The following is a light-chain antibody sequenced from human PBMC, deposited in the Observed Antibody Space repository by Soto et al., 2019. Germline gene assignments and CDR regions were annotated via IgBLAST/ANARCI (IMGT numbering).Light chain of an antibody. CDR3: QQYSTYPLT. J-gene: IGKJ4*01. CDR2: DAS. V-gene: IGKV1-5*01. CDR1: QSITTF. Sequence: DIQMTQSPSPLSASIGDRVTITCLASQSITTFLAWYQQKPGKAPQILIYDASKLEPGVPSRLSGGGSGTECTLTISSLQPDDVATYYCQQYSTYPLTLGGGTKVDIK.